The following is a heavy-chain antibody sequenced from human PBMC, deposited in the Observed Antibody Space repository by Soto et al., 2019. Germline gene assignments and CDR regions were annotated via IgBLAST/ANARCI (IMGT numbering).Heavy chain of an antibody. CDR2: IKGDGTNT. D-gene: IGHD5-12*01. Sequence: EVQLVESGGGLVQFGGSLRLCCAASGFTFSRYWMHWVRQVPGKGLVWLSRIKGDGTNTNYAHSVKGRFTISRDNVDNTLCLQMNSLRAEDTAVYYCARGVSGYYGFDYWGQGTQVTVSS. CDR1: GFTFSRYW. V-gene: IGHV3-74*01. CDR3: ARGVSGYYGFDY. J-gene: IGHJ4*01.